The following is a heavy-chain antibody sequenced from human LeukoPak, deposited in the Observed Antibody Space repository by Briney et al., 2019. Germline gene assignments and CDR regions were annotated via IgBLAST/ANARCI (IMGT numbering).Heavy chain of an antibody. D-gene: IGHD6-6*01. Sequence: PSETLSLTCTASGGSISSSSYYWGWIRQPPGKGLEWIGSIYYSGSTYYNPSLKSRVTISVDTSKNQFSLKLSSVTAADTAVYYCASSGYSSSPHVENYFDYWGQGTLVTVSS. V-gene: IGHV4-39*01. J-gene: IGHJ4*02. CDR3: ASSGYSSSPHVENYFDY. CDR1: GGSISSSSYY. CDR2: IYYSGST.